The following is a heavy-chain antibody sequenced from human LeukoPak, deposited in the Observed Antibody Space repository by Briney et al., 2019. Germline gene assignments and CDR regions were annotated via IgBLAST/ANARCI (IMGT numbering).Heavy chain of an antibody. CDR2: IIPILGIA. CDR3: ARMFSLGANVYYYYGMDV. Sequence: ASVKVSCKASGGTFSSYAISWVRQAPGQGLEWMGRIIPILGIANYAQKFRGRVTITADKSTSTAYMELSSLRSEDTAVYYCARMFSLGANVYYYYGMDVWGQGTTVTVSS. D-gene: IGHD1-26*01. J-gene: IGHJ6*02. CDR1: GGTFSSYA. V-gene: IGHV1-69*04.